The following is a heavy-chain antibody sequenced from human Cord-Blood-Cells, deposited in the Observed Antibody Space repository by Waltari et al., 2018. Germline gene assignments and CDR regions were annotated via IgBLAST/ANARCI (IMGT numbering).Heavy chain of an antibody. D-gene: IGHD3-3*01. CDR3: ARGLGFLEWLYYYYYMDV. V-gene: IGHV4-34*01. CDR1: GGSFSGYY. J-gene: IGHJ6*03. Sequence: QVQLQQWGAGLLKPSETLSLTCAVSGGSFSGYYWRWIPHPPGKGLEWIGEINHSGSTNYNPSLKSRVTISVDTSKNQFSLKLSSVTAADTAVYYCARGLGFLEWLYYYYYMDVWGKGTKVTVSS. CDR2: INHSGST.